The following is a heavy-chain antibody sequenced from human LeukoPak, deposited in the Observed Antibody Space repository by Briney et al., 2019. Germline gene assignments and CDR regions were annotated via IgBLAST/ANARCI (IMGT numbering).Heavy chain of an antibody. D-gene: IGHD1-14*01. CDR2: INQDGSEK. Sequence: GGSLRLSCAASGFTFSTFWMTWVRQAPGKGLEWVANINQDGSEKDYVDSVKGRFTISRDNAKNSLYLQVNSLRDDDTAVYYCERVQKTQTGGTPDYWGQGTLVTVSS. J-gene: IGHJ4*02. CDR1: GFTFSTFW. V-gene: IGHV3-7*01. CDR3: ERVQKTQTGGTPDY.